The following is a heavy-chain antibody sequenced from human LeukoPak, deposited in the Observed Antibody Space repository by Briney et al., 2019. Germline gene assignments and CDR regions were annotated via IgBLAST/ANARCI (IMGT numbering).Heavy chain of an antibody. CDR1: GYSFTSYY. CDR3: ARAPEEGGAFDY. J-gene: IGHJ4*02. D-gene: IGHD3-16*01. V-gene: IGHV1-46*01. Sequence: ASVKVSCRASGYSFTSYYMNWVRQAPGQGLEWTGIINPSGGSTSYAQKFQGRVTMTRAASTSTVHLELSRLRSEDPAVYFCARAPEEGGAFDYWGQGTLVTVSS. CDR2: INPSGGST.